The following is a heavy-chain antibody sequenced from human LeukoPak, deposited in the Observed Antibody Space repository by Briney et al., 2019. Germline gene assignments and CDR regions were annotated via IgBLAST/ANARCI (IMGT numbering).Heavy chain of an antibody. CDR2: VDPEDGET. CDR1: GYTFTDYY. J-gene: IGHJ3*02. Sequence: ASVKISCKVSGYTFTDYYMHWVQQAPGKGLEWMGLVDPEDGETIYAEKFQGRVTITADTSTDTAYMELSSLRSEDTAVYYCATGCKDDYKGGAFDIWGQGTMVTVSS. CDR3: ATGCKDDYKGGAFDI. D-gene: IGHD4/OR15-4a*01. V-gene: IGHV1-69-2*01.